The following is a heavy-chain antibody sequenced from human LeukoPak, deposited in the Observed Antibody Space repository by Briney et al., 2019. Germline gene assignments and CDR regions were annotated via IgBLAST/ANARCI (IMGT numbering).Heavy chain of an antibody. CDR3: ARYCSGGSCYSRGGFDY. Sequence: PGGSLRLSCAASGFTFSDYYMSWIRQAPGKGLEWVSYISSSGSTIYYADSVKGRFTISRDNAKNSLYLQMNSLRAEDTAVYYCARYCSGGSCYSRGGFDYWGQGTLVTVSS. V-gene: IGHV3-11*04. J-gene: IGHJ4*02. D-gene: IGHD2-15*01. CDR2: ISSSGSTI. CDR1: GFTFSDYY.